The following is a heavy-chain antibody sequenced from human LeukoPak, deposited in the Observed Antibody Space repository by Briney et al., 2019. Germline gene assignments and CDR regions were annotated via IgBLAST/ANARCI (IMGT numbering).Heavy chain of an antibody. D-gene: IGHD3-10*01. V-gene: IGHV1-18*01. CDR1: GYTFTSYG. Sequence: ASVKVSCKASGYTFTSYGISWVRQAPGQGLEWMGWISAYNGNTNYAQKLQGRVTMTTDTSTSTAYMELRSLRSDDTAVYYCARDFSGSYYRGVLSYLGQGTLVTVSS. CDR3: ARDFSGSYYRGVLSY. CDR2: ISAYNGNT. J-gene: IGHJ4*02.